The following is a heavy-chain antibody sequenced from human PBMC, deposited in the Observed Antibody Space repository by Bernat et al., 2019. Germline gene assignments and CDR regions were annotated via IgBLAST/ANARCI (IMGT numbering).Heavy chain of an antibody. CDR2: ISGSGDST. Sequence: EVQLLESGGGLVQPGGSLRLSCAASGFTFSRYAMSWVRQAPGKGLEWVSAISGSGDSTNDEESVKGRFTISRDNSKNTLYLHMKSLRAEDTAEYYCAKEKHSNTYYYVVDFDYWGQGTLVTVSS. J-gene: IGHJ4*02. V-gene: IGHV3-23*01. CDR1: GFTFSRYA. CDR3: AKEKHSNTYYYVVDFDY. D-gene: IGHD3-22*01.